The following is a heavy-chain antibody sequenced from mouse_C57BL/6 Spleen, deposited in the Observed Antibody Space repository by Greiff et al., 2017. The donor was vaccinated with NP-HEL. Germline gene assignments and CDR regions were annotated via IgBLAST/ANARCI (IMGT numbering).Heavy chain of an antibody. Sequence: QVQLQQSGAELVRPGTSVKVSCKASGYAFTNYLIEWVKQRPGQGLEWIGVINPGSGGTNYNEKFKGKATLTADKSSSTAYMQLSSLTSEDSAVYFCARKDSNYAMDYWGQGTSVTVSS. V-gene: IGHV1-54*01. CDR1: GYAFTNYL. J-gene: IGHJ4*01. CDR2: INPGSGGT. CDR3: ARKDSNYAMDY. D-gene: IGHD2-5*01.